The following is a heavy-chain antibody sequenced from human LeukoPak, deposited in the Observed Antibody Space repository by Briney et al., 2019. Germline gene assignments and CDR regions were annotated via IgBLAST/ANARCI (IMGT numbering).Heavy chain of an antibody. D-gene: IGHD5-12*01. CDR1: GYTFTSYA. V-gene: IGHV1-3*01. CDR2: INAGNGNT. Sequence: ASEKVSCKASGYTFTSYAMHWVRQAPGQRLEWMGWINAGNGNTKYSQKFQGRVTITRDTSVSTAYMELSSLRSEDTAVYYCARDHNIVAPFDYWGQGTLVTVSS. CDR3: ARDHNIVAPFDY. J-gene: IGHJ4*02.